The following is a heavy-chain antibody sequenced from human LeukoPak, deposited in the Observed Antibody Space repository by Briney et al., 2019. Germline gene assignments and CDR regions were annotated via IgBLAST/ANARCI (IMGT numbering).Heavy chain of an antibody. CDR3: ARGTYYYDSSGYYIDY. CDR2: IYATGST. CDR1: GGSISSYY. D-gene: IGHD3-22*01. V-gene: IGHV4-4*09. J-gene: IGHJ4*02. Sequence: SETLSLTCTVSGGSISSYYWSWIRQPPGKGPEWIGYIYATGSTNYNPSLKSRVTISVDTSKNQFSLKLSSVTAADTAVYYCARGTYYYDSSGYYIDYWGQGTLVTVSS.